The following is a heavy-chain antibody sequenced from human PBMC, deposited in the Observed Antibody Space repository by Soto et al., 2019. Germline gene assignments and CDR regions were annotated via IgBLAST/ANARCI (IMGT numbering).Heavy chain of an antibody. J-gene: IGHJ6*02. CDR3: ARMYVGYSSGWHYYYGMDV. Sequence: GASVKVSCKASGYTFTSYGISWVRQAPGQGPEWMGWISAYNGNTNYAQKLQGRVTMTTDTSTSTAYMELRSLRSDDTAVYYCARMYVGYSSGWHYYYGMDVWGQGTTVTVSS. CDR1: GYTFTSYG. V-gene: IGHV1-18*01. D-gene: IGHD6-19*01. CDR2: ISAYNGNT.